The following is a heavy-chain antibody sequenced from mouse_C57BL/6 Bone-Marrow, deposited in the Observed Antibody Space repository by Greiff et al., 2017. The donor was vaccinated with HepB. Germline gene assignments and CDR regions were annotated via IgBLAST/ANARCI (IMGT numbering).Heavy chain of an antibody. CDR2: IDPSDSYT. V-gene: IGHV1-50*01. Sequence: QVHVKQPGAELVKPGASVKLSCKASGYTFTSYWMQWVKQRPGQGLEWIGEIDPSDSYTNYNQKFKGKATLTVDTSSSTAYMQLSSLTSEDSAVYYCARLWCFFAMDYWGQGTSVTVSS. D-gene: IGHD1-1*02. CDR1: GYTFTSYW. CDR3: ARLWCFFAMDY. J-gene: IGHJ4*01.